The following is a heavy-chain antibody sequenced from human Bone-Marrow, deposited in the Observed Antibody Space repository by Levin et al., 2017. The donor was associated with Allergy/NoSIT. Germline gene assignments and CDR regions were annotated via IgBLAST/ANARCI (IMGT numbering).Heavy chain of an antibody. J-gene: IGHJ3*02. D-gene: IGHD3-3*01. Sequence: GGSLRLSCAASGFTFSTNWMHWVRQTPGKGLVWVSLINSDGSSTTYADSVKGRFTISRDNDKNTMFLQMNSLRAEDTAVYYCARAMPIAIFGVHKGSDASDMWGQGTMVTVSS. CDR3: ARAMPIAIFGVHKGSDASDM. V-gene: IGHV3-74*01. CDR2: INSDGSST. CDR1: GFTFSTNW.